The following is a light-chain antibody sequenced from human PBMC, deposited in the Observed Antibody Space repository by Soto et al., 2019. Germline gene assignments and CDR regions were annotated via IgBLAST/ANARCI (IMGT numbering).Light chain of an antibody. Sequence: QSALTQPPSVSGSPGQSVTISCSGTSSDVGTYNRVSWYQQPPGTAPKLIIYEGSYRPSEVPDRFSGSKSGNAASLTISGLQAEDEADYYCISYRSGNTLVFGGGTKLTVL. J-gene: IGLJ2*01. CDR1: SSDVGTYNR. V-gene: IGLV2-18*02. CDR3: ISYRSGNTLV. CDR2: EGS.